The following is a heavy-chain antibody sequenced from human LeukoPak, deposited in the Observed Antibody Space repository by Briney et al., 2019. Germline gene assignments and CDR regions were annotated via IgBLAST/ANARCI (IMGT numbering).Heavy chain of an antibody. J-gene: IGHJ6*04. Sequence: ASVTVSFTSSRYTFTYYYMHWVRQAPGQGLERMGWINPNSGGTIYSQKFQGRVTMTRDTSISTAYMEVSRLRSDDTAVYYCSGPVAAHSLYGMDVWGEGTTVTVSS. CDR3: SGPVAAHSLYGMDV. CDR1: RYTFTYYY. D-gene: IGHD6-19*01. CDR2: INPNSGGT. V-gene: IGHV1-2*02.